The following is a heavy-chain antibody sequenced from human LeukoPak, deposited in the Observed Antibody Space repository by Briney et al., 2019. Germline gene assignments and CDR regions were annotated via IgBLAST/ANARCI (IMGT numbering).Heavy chain of an antibody. CDR2: INPDGSST. Sequence: PGGSLRLSCAASGFTFSTYWMHWVRQAPGKGLVWVSRINPDGSSTSYADSVKGRFTISRDNAKNTVYLQMNSLRAEDTAVYYCARTSGSYYPVCFDYWGQGTLVTVSS. V-gene: IGHV3-74*01. CDR1: GFTFSTYW. CDR3: ARTSGSYYPVCFDY. D-gene: IGHD1-26*01. J-gene: IGHJ4*02.